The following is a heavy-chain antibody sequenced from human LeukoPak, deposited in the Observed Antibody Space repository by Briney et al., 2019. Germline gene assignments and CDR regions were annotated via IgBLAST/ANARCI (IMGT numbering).Heavy chain of an antibody. D-gene: IGHD5-24*01. CDR1: GASLSSDTYF. V-gene: IGHV4-61*02. CDR3: ARDPGYNVNDHDVNAFDI. Sequence: SETLSLTCTVSGASLSSDTYFWSWIRQPAGKGLEWIGRISSTGRTDYNPSLTSRVTISVHTSKNQFSLKLRSVTAADTGLYYCARDPGYNVNDHDVNAFDIWGQGTMVTVSS. CDR2: ISSTGRT. J-gene: IGHJ3*02.